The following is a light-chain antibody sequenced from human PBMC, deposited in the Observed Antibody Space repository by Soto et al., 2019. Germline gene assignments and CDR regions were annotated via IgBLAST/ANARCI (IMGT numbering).Light chain of an antibody. CDR1: QNIGTY. V-gene: IGKV1-39*01. CDR3: HQSYSSLVYT. J-gene: IGKJ2*01. Sequence: DIQMTQSPSSLSASVGDRVTITCRASQNIGTYLNWYQQKPGKAPTVLIYTASTLQSGFPSRFSGSGSGTDFTLTINSLQPEDSATYYCHQSYSSLVYTFGPGTKLAIK. CDR2: TAS.